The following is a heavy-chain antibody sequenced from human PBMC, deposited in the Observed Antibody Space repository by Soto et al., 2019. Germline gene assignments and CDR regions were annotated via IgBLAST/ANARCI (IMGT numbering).Heavy chain of an antibody. CDR1: GGSFSGYY. Sequence: QVQLQQWGAGLLKPSETLSLTCAVYGGSFSGYYWSWIRQPPGKGLEWIGEINHSGSTTYNPSLKSRVTISVDTSKNQFSLKLSSVTAADTAVYYCARDGSYSNYEWLRPLHYGMDVWGQGTTVTVSS. CDR2: INHSGST. J-gene: IGHJ6*02. CDR3: ARDGSYSNYEWLRPLHYGMDV. D-gene: IGHD4-4*01. V-gene: IGHV4-34*01.